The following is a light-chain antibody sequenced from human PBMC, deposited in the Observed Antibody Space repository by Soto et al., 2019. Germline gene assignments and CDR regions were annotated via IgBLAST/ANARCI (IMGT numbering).Light chain of an antibody. CDR3: QKYNSAPWT. CDR2: AAS. CDR1: QGISNY. V-gene: IGKV1-27*01. J-gene: IGKJ1*01. Sequence: DIQMTQSPSSLSTSVGDIVTITCRASQGISNYLAWYQQKPGKVPKLLIYAASTLQSGVPSRFSGSGSGTDFTLTISSLQPEDVATYYCQKYNSAPWTVGQGTKVDSK.